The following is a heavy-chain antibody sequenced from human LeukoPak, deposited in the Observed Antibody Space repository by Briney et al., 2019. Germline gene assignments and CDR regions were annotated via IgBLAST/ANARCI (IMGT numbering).Heavy chain of an antibody. J-gene: IGHJ4*02. V-gene: IGHV3-33*03. CDR3: AKEGPIELPTTH. CDR1: GFTFSSYG. D-gene: IGHD1-7*01. Sequence: GGSLRLSCAASGFTFSSYGMHWVRQAPGKGLEWVAVIWYDGSNKYYADSVKGRFTISRDNSKNTLYLQMNSLRAEDTAVYYCAKEGPIELPTTHWGQGTLVTVSS. CDR2: IWYDGSNK.